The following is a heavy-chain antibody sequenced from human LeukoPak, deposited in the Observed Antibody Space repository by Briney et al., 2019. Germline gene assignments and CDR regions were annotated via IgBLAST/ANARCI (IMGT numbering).Heavy chain of an antibody. CDR3: ARLLTGDDAFDI. D-gene: IGHD7-27*01. J-gene: IGHJ3*02. Sequence: PGESLKISCKGSGYSFTNYWIGWVRQMPGKGLEWMALIYPGDSNTKYSPSFQGQVTISANRSISTAYLQWSSLKGSDTAMYYCARLLTGDDAFDIWGQGTMVTVSS. V-gene: IGHV5-51*01. CDR2: IYPGDSNT. CDR1: GYSFTNYW.